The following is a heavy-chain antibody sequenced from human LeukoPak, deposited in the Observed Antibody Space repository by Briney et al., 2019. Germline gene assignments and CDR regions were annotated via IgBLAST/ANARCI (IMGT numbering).Heavy chain of an antibody. J-gene: IGHJ4*02. D-gene: IGHD2-15*01. CDR1: GYTFTCYY. Sequence: ASVKVSCKASGYTFTCYYMHWVRQAPGQGLEWMGRINPNSGGTNYAQKFQGRVTMTRDTSISTAYMELSRLRSDDTAVYYCARALPYCSGGSCYSMGGYYFDYWGQGTLVTVSS. V-gene: IGHV1-2*06. CDR3: ARALPYCSGGSCYSMGGYYFDY. CDR2: INPNSGGT.